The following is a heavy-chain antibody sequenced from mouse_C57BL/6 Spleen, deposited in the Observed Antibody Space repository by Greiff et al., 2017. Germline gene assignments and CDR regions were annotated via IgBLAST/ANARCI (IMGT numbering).Heavy chain of an antibody. Sequence: QVQLQQPGAELVRPGSSVKLSCKASGYTFTSYWMHWVKQRPIQGLEWIGNFDPSDSEPHYNQKFKDKATLTVDKSSSTAYMQLSSLTSEDSAVYYCARGQLRQRGGAMDYWGQGTSVTVSS. CDR3: ARGQLRQRGGAMDY. D-gene: IGHD3-2*02. CDR2: FDPSDSEP. CDR1: GYTFTSYW. V-gene: IGHV1-52*01. J-gene: IGHJ4*01.